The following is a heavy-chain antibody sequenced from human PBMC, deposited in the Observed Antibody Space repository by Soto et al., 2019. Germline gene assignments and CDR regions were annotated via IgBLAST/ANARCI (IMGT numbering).Heavy chain of an antibody. Sequence: QVQVVQSGAEVKKPGSSVKVSCKASGGTFSSYAISWVRQAPGQGLEWMGGFIPIFGTANYAQKFQGRVTIAADESTSTAYMELSSLRSADTAVYYCATNPGPYYYGSGTPGSGYFQHWGQGTVVTVSS. D-gene: IGHD3-10*01. CDR1: GGTFSSYA. CDR3: ATNPGPYYYGSGTPGSGYFQH. J-gene: IGHJ1*01. V-gene: IGHV1-69*01. CDR2: FIPIFGTA.